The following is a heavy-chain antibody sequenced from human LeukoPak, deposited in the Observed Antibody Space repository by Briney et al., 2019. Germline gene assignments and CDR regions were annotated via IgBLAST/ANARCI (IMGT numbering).Heavy chain of an antibody. D-gene: IGHD3-10*01. J-gene: IGHJ4*02. CDR3: ARLRSGYFDY. CDR1: GGSISSGSYY. CDR2: IYTSGST. Sequence: PSQTLSLTCTVSGGSISSGSYYWSWIRQPAGKGLEWIGRIYTSGSTNYNPSLKSRVTISVDTSKNQFSLKLSSVTAADTAVYYCARLRSGYFDYWGQGTLVTVSS. V-gene: IGHV4-61*02.